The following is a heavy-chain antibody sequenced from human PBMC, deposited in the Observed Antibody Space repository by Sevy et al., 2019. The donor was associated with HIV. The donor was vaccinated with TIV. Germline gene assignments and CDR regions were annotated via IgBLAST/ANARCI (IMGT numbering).Heavy chain of an antibody. CDR3: AKQQLDLSAHGDYYYYYGMDV. V-gene: IGHV3-30*02. J-gene: IGHJ6*02. CDR1: GFTFSSYG. CDR2: IRYDGSNK. Sequence: GWSLRLSCAASGFTFSSYGMHWVRQAPGKGLEWVAFIRYDGSNKYYADSVKGRFTISRDNSKNTLYLQMNSLRAEDTAVYYCAKQQLDLSAHGDYYYYYGMDVWGQGTTVTISS. D-gene: IGHD6-13*01.